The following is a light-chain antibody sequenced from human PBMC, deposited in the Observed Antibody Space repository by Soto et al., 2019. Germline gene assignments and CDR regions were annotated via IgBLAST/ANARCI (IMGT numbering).Light chain of an antibody. CDR2: RNN. CDR1: SSNFGSNF. CDR3: VAWDDSLSGVV. V-gene: IGLV1-47*01. J-gene: IGLJ3*02. Sequence: QSVLTQPPSASGTPGQRVTISCSGSSSNFGSNFVYWYQQLPEAAPRLLIYRNNQRPSGVPDRFSGSKSDTSASLAISGLRSEDEADYYCVAWDDSLSGVVFGGGTKVTVL.